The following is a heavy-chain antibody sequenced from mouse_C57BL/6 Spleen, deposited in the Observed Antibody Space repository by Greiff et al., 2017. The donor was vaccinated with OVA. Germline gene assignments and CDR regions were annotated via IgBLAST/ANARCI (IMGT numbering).Heavy chain of an antibody. CDR3: ARGGYDGDYYAMDY. CDR1: GFTFSDYG. D-gene: IGHD2-2*01. V-gene: IGHV5-17*01. CDR2: ISSGSSTI. Sequence: EVQLVESGGGLVNPGGSLKLSCAASGFTFSDYGMHWVRQAPEKGLEWVAYISSGSSTIYYADTVKGRFTISRDNAKNTLFLQMTSLRSEDTAMYYCARGGYDGDYYAMDYWGQGTSVTVSS. J-gene: IGHJ4*01.